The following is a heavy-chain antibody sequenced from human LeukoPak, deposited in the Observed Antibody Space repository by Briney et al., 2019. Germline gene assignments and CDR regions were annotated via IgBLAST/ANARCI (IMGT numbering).Heavy chain of an antibody. D-gene: IGHD3-3*01. CDR2: IIPILGIA. J-gene: IGHJ4*02. CDR1: GGTFSSYA. Sequence: ASVNVSCKASGGTFSSYAISWVRQAPGRGLEWMGRIIPILGIANYAQKFQGRVTITADKSTSTAYMELSSLRSEDTAVYYCAKDRDFWSGYYTGGFDYWGQGTLVTVSS. CDR3: AKDRDFWSGYYTGGFDY. V-gene: IGHV1-69*04.